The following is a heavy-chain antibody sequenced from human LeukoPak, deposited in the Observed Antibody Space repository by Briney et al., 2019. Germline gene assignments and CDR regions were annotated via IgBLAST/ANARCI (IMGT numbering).Heavy chain of an antibody. CDR2: IWYDGSNK. CDR3: AADSSGYCRYFDY. CDR1: GFTFSSYG. V-gene: IGHV3-33*01. Sequence: PGGSLRLSCAASGFTFSSYGMHWVRQAPGKGLEWVAVIWYDGSNKYYADSVKGRFTISRDNSKSTLYLQMNSLRAEDTAVYYCAADSSGYCRYFDYWGQGTLVTVSS. D-gene: IGHD3-22*01. J-gene: IGHJ4*02.